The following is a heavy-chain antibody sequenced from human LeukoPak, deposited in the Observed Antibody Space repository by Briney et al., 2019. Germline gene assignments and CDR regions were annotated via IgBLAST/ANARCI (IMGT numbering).Heavy chain of an antibody. D-gene: IGHD5-24*01. V-gene: IGHV3-33*06. Sequence: PGRSLRLSCAASGFKFSSYGMHWVRQAPGKGLEWVAVIWFDGSNKYYADSVKGRFTISRDNYKNTLYLEMSSLRADDTAVYYCAKDREMSTSGFDYWAREPWSPSPQ. CDR3: AKDREMSTSGFDY. CDR2: IWFDGSNK. CDR1: GFKFSSYG. J-gene: IGHJ4*02.